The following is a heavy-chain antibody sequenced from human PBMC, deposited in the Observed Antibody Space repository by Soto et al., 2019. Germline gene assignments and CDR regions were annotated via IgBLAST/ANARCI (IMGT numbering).Heavy chain of an antibody. V-gene: IGHV6-1*01. CDR2: TYYRSQWFN. CDR3: ATWRFDH. J-gene: IGHJ4*02. Sequence: SQTLSLTCAISGDSVSSNSAAWNWIRHSPSRGLEWLGRTYYRSQWFNDYAVSMRSRITIKADTTKTQFSLQVNSATPEDTAVYYCATWRFDHWCQGTPVTVSS. CDR1: GDSVSSNSAA.